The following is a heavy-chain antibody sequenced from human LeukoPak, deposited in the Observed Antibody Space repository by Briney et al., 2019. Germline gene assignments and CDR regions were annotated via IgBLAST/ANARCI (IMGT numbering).Heavy chain of an antibody. CDR1: GFTFIDYD. V-gene: IGHV3-13*01. CDR2: IGIRGDT. Sequence: PGGSLRLSCAASGFTFIDYDMHWVRQAIGKGLEWVSAIGIRGDTHYSGSVKGRFTISRENAESSLYLQMNSLRAEDTAVYYCARGGIQVSGIDEFDYRGQGTLVTVSS. CDR3: ARGGIQVSGIDEFDY. D-gene: IGHD6-19*01. J-gene: IGHJ4*02.